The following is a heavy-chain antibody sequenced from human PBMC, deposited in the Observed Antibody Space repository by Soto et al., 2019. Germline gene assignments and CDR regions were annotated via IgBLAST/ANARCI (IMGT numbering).Heavy chain of an antibody. V-gene: IGHV3-23*01. J-gene: IGHJ6*03. CDR1: TFPFSSYV. D-gene: IGHD3-16*01. CDR3: AKPYGFYFYYMDV. Sequence: EVYLLESGGGVVQPGESLRLSCAASTFPFSSYVMHWFLQAPGKGLEWVSAITGDGPTTYYADSVKGRFTISRDNSKNTLYLQIRCLRANDTSMYYCAKPYGFYFYYMDVWGNGTAVTVSS. CDR2: ITGDGPTT.